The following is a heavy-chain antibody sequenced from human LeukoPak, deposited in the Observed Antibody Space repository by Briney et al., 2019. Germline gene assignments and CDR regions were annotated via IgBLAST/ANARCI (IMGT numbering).Heavy chain of an antibody. J-gene: IGHJ3*01. Sequence: GGSLRLSCAASGFTFRSYAMSWVRQSPGKGLEWVSALSGSGGSTYYADSVRGRFTISRDNSKNTLYLQMNSLRAEDTAIYYCAKDQGSGAYDVWGPGTMVTVSS. CDR1: GFTFRSYA. V-gene: IGHV3-23*01. CDR3: AKDQGSGAYDV. CDR2: LSGSGGST.